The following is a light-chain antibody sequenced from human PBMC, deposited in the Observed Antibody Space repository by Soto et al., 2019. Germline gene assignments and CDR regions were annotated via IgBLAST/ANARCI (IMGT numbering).Light chain of an antibody. J-gene: IGKJ1*01. V-gene: IGKV1-5*01. CDR1: ESIRTW. CDR2: DAS. CDR3: QHYNSYFPWM. Sequence: DIQMTQSPSTLSASIGDRVTITCRASESIRTWLAWYQHKPGKAPKFLIYDASSLESGVPSRFSGSGSGTEFTLTISKLQPDDFATYYCQHYNSYFPWMFGQGTKVDIK.